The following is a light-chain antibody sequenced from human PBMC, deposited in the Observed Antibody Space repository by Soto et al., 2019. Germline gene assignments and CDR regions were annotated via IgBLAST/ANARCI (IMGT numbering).Light chain of an antibody. J-gene: IGKJ1*01. CDR1: QSISSY. CDR3: QQSYSTPRT. V-gene: IGKV1-39*01. CDR2: AAS. Sequence: IHMTHSPSTLSSSVVYRVTITCRASQSISSYLNWYQQKPGKAPKLLIYAASSLQSGVPSRFSGSGSGTDFTLTISSLQPEDFATYYCQQSYSTPRTFGQGTKVDI.